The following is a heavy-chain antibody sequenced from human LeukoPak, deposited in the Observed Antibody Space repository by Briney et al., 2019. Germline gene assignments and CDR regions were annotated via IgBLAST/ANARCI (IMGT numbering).Heavy chain of an antibody. CDR3: ASGYCGGACQLGGVDM. Sequence: SETLSLTCTVSGGSISSYYWSWIRQPAGKGLEWIGRIYTSGSTNYNPSLKSRVTISLDTSGNQLSLKLSSVTAADTAVYYCASGYCGGACQLGGVDMWGQGTMVTVSS. J-gene: IGHJ3*02. CDR1: GGSISSYY. D-gene: IGHD2-21*02. V-gene: IGHV4-4*07. CDR2: IYTSGST.